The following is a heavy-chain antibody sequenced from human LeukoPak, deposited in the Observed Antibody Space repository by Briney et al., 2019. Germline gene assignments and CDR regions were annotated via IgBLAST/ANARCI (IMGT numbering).Heavy chain of an antibody. CDR1: GFTFSSYS. J-gene: IGHJ4*02. Sequence: GGSLRLSCAASGFTFSSYSMNWVRQAPGKGLEWVSDISSSSSTIYYADSVKGRFTISRDNSKNTLSLQMNSLRGDDTAVYYCAKGSGNSSAWFQLFDYWGQGTLVTVSS. CDR3: AKGSGNSSAWFQLFDY. D-gene: IGHD6-19*01. V-gene: IGHV3-48*04. CDR2: ISSSSSTI.